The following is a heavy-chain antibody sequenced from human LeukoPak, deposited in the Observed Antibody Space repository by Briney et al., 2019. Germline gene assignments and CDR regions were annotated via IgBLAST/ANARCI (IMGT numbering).Heavy chain of an antibody. CDR2: IIPIFGTA. CDR3: ARALYYDILTGYYKDYYYMDV. CDR1: GGTFSSYA. V-gene: IGHV1-69*13. D-gene: IGHD3-9*01. J-gene: IGHJ6*03. Sequence: GASVKVSCKASGGTFSSYAISWVRQAPGQGLEWMGGIIPIFGTANYAQKFQGRVTITADESTSTAYMELSSLRSEDTAVYYCARALYYDILTGYYKDYYYMDVWGKGTTVTISS.